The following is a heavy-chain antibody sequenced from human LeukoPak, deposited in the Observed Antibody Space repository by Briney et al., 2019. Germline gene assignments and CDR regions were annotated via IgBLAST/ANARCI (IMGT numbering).Heavy chain of an antibody. V-gene: IGHV3-7*01. D-gene: IGHD3-22*01. CDR1: GFTFSSYW. CDR2: IKQDGSEK. J-gene: IGHJ4*02. CDR3: ARDRNYYDSSGYYFSDY. Sequence: GGSLRLSCAASGFTFSSYWMSWVRQAPGKGLEWVANIKQDGSEKYYVDSVKGRFTISRDNAKNPLYLQMNSLRAEDTAVYYCARDRNYYDSSGYYFSDYWGQGTLVTVSS.